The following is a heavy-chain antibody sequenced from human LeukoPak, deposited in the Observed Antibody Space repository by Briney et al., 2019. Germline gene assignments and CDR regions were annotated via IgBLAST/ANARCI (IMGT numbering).Heavy chain of an antibody. CDR1: GFTFSNHA. D-gene: IGHD6-19*01. Sequence: GSLRLSCAASGFTFSNHATNRVRQAPGKGLEWVSAISGSGASTYFADSVRGRFTISRDNSKNTLYLQMNSLRAGDTAIYYCARTVAGDNWGQGTLVTVSS. V-gene: IGHV3-23*01. CDR3: ARTVAGDN. CDR2: ISGSGAST. J-gene: IGHJ4*02.